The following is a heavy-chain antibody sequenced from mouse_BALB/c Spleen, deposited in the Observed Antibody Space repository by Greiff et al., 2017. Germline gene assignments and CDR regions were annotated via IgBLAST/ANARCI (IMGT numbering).Heavy chain of an antibody. Sequence: EVKLQESGPGLVKPSQTVSLTCTVTGISITTGNYRWSWIRQFPGNKLEWIGYIYYSGTITYNPSLTSRTTITRDTSKNQFFLEMNSLTAEDTATYYCAREARYGGNYFDYWGQGTTLTVSS. CDR2: IYYSGTI. CDR1: GISITTGNYR. D-gene: IGHD2-14*01. V-gene: IGHV3-5*02. CDR3: AREARYGGNYFDY. J-gene: IGHJ2*01.